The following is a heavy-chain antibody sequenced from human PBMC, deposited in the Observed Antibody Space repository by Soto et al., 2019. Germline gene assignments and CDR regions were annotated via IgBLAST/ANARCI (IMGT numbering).Heavy chain of an antibody. D-gene: IGHD3-22*01. V-gene: IGHV4-39*01. CDR1: GVSISSSSYY. CDR3: ARGVVTMIVVEGDWFEP. CDR2: IYYSGST. J-gene: IGHJ5*02. Sequence: TSETLSLTCTFSGVSISSSSYYCGWIRQPPGKGLEWIGSIYYSGSTYYNPSLKSRVTISVDTSKNQFSLKLSSVTAADTAVYYCARGVVTMIVVEGDWFEPWGQGTLVNVSS.